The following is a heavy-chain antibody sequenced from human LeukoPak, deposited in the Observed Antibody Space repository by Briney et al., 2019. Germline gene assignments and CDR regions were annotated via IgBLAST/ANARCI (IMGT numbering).Heavy chain of an antibody. CDR1: GYTFTSYD. D-gene: IGHD6-13*01. CDR3: ARIGQAAAGDFDY. CDR2: MNPNSGNT. V-gene: IGHV1-8*03. Sequence: GASVKVSCKASGYTFTSYDINWVRQAPGQGIEWMGWMNPNSGNTDYAQKFQGRVTITRNTSISTAYMELSSLRSEDTAVYYCARIGQAAAGDFDYWGQGTLVTVSS. J-gene: IGHJ4*02.